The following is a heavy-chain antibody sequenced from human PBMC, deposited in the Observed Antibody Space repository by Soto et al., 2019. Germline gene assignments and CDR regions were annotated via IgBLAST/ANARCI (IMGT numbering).Heavy chain of an antibody. Sequence: LVESGGGLVKPGGSLRLSCAASGFTFSESSLNWVRQAPGKGLGWVSSINARSTHIFYADSGKGRFTISRDNAKNSLFLQMDNLTAEDTAVYYCARGGGSLNFWGQGTLVTVSS. D-gene: IGHD2-15*01. CDR3: ARGGGSLNF. V-gene: IGHV3-21*01. J-gene: IGHJ4*02. CDR1: GFTFSESS. CDR2: INARSTHI.